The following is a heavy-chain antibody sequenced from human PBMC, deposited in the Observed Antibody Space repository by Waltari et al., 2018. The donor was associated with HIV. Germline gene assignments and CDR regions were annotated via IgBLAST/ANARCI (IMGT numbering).Heavy chain of an antibody. CDR3: VRGRRVSMKLVGPGQYEMDI. Sequence: QVQLQQWGAGLLKPSETLSLTCAVYGGSLSGFYWSWIRQSPGKGLQWTEEIYHSTNTNHHPSLQSRVTISVETSKTQFSLKMTSGTAAVTAIYYGVRGRRVSMKLVGPGQYEMDIWGQGTTVTVSS. V-gene: IGHV4-34*01. CDR2: IYHSTNT. J-gene: IGHJ6*02. CDR1: GGSLSGFY. D-gene: IGHD6-6*01.